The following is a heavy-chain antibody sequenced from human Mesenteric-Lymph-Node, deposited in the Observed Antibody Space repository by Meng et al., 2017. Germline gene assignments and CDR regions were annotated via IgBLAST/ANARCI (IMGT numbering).Heavy chain of an antibody. CDR3: AKLVRN. CDR2: ITAAGIT. CDR1: GCTVSSNS. V-gene: IGHV3-23*04. Sequence: VQLVEVGGGLGHPGGSLRLSCAASGCTVSSNSMSWVREAPGKGLEWVSVITAAGITYYADSVKGRLSISRDTSKNTVYLQMNSLRAEDTATYYCAKLVRNWGQGTLVTVSS. J-gene: IGHJ4*02.